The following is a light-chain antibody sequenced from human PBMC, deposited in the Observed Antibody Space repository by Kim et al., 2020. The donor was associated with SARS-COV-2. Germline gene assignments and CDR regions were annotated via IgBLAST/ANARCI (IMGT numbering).Light chain of an antibody. CDR3: QQYNNWPPLT. CDR1: QSVSSN. V-gene: IGKV3-15*01. Sequence: VSPGEKDTLSCRASQSVSSNLAWYQQKPGQAPRLLIYGASTRATGIPARFSGSGSGTEFTLTISSLQSEDFAVYYCQQYNNWPPLTFGGGTKVEIK. J-gene: IGKJ4*01. CDR2: GAS.